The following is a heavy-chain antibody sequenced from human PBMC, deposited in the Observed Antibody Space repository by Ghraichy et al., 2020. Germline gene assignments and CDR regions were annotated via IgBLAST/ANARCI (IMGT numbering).Heavy chain of an antibody. V-gene: IGHV3-23*01. CDR1: GFTFSSYA. CDR2: ISGSGGST. J-gene: IGHJ4*02. CDR3: AKEASYDYGDYGYFDY. Sequence: GGSLRLSCAASGFTFSSYAMSWVRQAPGKGLEWVSAISGSGGSTYYADSVKGRFTISRDNSKNTLYLQMNSLRAEDTAVYYCAKEASYDYGDYGYFDYWGQGTLVTVSS. D-gene: IGHD4-17*01.